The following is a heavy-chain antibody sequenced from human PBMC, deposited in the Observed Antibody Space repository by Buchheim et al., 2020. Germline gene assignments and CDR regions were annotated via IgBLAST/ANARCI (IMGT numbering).Heavy chain of an antibody. Sequence: QVQLQQWGAGLLKPSETLSPTCVVYGGSFRGYYWSWIRQSPGKGREWIGESDHTGGTNYNPSLKSLVTISRVIPKYRFSLILRSVTAAETAVYYCARGWDYTNPLGHWGPGT. J-gene: IGHJ5*02. CDR1: GGSFRGYY. D-gene: IGHD4-11*01. V-gene: IGHV4-34*01. CDR3: ARGWDYTNPLGH. CDR2: SDHTGGT.